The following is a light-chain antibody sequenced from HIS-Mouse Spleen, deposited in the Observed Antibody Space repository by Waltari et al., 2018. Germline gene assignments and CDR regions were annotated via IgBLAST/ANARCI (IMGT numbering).Light chain of an antibody. CDR2: GGS. CDR1: QSVSSSY. Sequence: EIVLTQSPGTLSLSPGERATLSCRASQSVSSSYLAWYQQKPGQAPRLRIYGGSSRATGIPDRFSGSGSGTDFTLTISRLEPEDFAVYYCQQYGSSPPYTFGQGTKLEIK. V-gene: IGKV3-20*01. CDR3: QQYGSSPPYT. J-gene: IGKJ2*01.